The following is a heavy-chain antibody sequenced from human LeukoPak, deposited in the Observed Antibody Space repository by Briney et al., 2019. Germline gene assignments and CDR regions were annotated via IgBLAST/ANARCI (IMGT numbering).Heavy chain of an antibody. D-gene: IGHD3-22*01. CDR2: IIPIFGTA. Sequence: VASVNVSCKASGYTFTSYGISWVRQAPGQGLEWMGGIIPIFGTANYAQKFQGRVTITADESTSTAYMELSSLRSEDTAVYYCARDHDSSGYFDYWGQGTLVTVSS. CDR3: ARDHDSSGYFDY. CDR1: GYTFTSYG. J-gene: IGHJ4*02. V-gene: IGHV1-69*13.